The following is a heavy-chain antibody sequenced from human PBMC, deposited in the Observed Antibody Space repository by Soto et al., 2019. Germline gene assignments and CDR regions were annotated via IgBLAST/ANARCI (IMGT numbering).Heavy chain of an antibody. Sequence: QVQLDESGGGVVQPGRSLRLSCVGTGFTFSSYAMHWVRQAPGKGLEWVAVISNDGTNKYYADSVEGRITISRDNSKNTLYLQMHSLRSEDTAVYYCARGTTLAIFDYGMDVWGQGATVTVSS. D-gene: IGHD3-3*01. J-gene: IGHJ6*02. V-gene: IGHV3-30-3*01. CDR1: GFTFSSYA. CDR2: ISNDGTNK. CDR3: ARGTTLAIFDYGMDV.